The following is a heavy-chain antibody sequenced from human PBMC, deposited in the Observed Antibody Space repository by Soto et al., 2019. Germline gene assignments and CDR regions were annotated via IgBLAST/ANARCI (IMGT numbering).Heavy chain of an antibody. CDR3: AKDRAPTYGFPLFGY. Sequence: GGSLRLSCAASGFTFSSYAMSWVRQAPGKGLEWVSAISGSGGSTYYADSVKGRFTISRDNSKNTLYLQMNSLRAEDTAVYYCAKDRAPTYGFPLFGYWGQGTLVTVSS. J-gene: IGHJ4*02. D-gene: IGHD4-17*01. CDR2: ISGSGGST. V-gene: IGHV3-23*01. CDR1: GFTFSSYA.